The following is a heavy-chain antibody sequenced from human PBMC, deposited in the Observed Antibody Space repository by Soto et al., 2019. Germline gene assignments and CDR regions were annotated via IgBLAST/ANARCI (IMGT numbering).Heavy chain of an antibody. CDR1: GFTLSSYA. V-gene: IGHV3-23*01. CDR2: ISGSGGGT. J-gene: IGHJ4*02. CDR3: AKPGYSSSWYRNFDY. D-gene: IGHD6-13*01. Sequence: EVQLLESGGGLVQPGGSLRLSWAASGFTLSSYAMSWVRQAPGTGQERVSAISGSGGGTYYADSVKGRFTISRDTSKNTLYLPMNSLRAEDTAVYYCAKPGYSSSWYRNFDYWGQGTLVTVSS.